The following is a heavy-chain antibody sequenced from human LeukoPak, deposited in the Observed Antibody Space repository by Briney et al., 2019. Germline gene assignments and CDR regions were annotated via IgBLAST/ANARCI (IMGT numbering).Heavy chain of an antibody. D-gene: IGHD5-12*01. Sequence: SETLSLTCTVSGGSTSSGDYYWSWIRQPPGKGLEWIGYIYYSGSTYYSPSLKSRVTISVDTSKNQFSLKLSSVTAADTAVYYCARTASGYDSRDAFDIWGQGTMVTVSS. V-gene: IGHV4-30-4*01. CDR1: GGSTSSGDYY. J-gene: IGHJ3*02. CDR3: ARTASGYDSRDAFDI. CDR2: IYYSGST.